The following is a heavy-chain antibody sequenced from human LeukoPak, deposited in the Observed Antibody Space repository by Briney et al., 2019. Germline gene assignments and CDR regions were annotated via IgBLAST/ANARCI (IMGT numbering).Heavy chain of an antibody. CDR1: GFTVSSIY. D-gene: IGHD4-17*01. Sequence: PGGSLRLSCAASGFTVSSIYMSWVRQAPGKGLEWVSVIYSGGSTYYADSVKGRFTISRDNSKNTLYLQMNSLRAEDTAVYYCARVDYGDYGFDYWGQGTLVTVSS. J-gene: IGHJ4*02. V-gene: IGHV3-66*01. CDR3: ARVDYGDYGFDY. CDR2: IYSGGST.